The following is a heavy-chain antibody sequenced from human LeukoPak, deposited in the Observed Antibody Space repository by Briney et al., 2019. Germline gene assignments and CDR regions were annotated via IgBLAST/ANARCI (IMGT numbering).Heavy chain of an antibody. CDR3: ARVIVVVPAAIFGESNSGNWFDP. V-gene: IGHV1-2*02. CDR1: GYTFTGYY. J-gene: IGHJ5*02. D-gene: IGHD2-2*01. Sequence: ASVKVSCKASGYTFTGYYMHWVRQAPGQGLEWMGWINPNSGGTNYAQKFQGRVTMTRDTSISTAYMELSRLRSDDTAVYYCARVIVVVPAAIFGESNSGNWFDPWGQGTLVTVSS. CDR2: INPNSGGT.